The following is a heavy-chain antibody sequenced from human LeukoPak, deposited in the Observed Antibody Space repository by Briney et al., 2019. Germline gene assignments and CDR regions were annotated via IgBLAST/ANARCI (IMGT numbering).Heavy chain of an antibody. D-gene: IGHD2/OR15-2a*01. V-gene: IGHV4-59*01. CDR2: IYYGGST. Sequence: PSETLSLTCIVSDGSISSYYWSWIRQPPGKGLKWIGYIYYGGSTNYNPSLKNRVTISVDTSKNQFSLELTSVTAADTAVYYCSRGAFLTPDYWGQGALVTVSS. CDR3: SRGAFLTPDY. J-gene: IGHJ4*02. CDR1: DGSISSYY.